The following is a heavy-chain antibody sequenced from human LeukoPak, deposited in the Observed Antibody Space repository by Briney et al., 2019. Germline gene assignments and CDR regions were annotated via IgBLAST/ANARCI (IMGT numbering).Heavy chain of an antibody. CDR1: GGSISSSNW. D-gene: IGHD6-19*01. V-gene: IGHV4-4*02. J-gene: IGHJ4*02. Sequence: SETLSLTCAVSGGSISSSNWWSWVRPPPGKGLEWIGEIYHSGSTNYNPSLKSRVTISVDKSKNQFSLKLSSVTAADTAVYYCASAPAGYSSGWSDNWGQGTLVTVSS. CDR3: ASAPAGYSSGWSDN. CDR2: IYHSGST.